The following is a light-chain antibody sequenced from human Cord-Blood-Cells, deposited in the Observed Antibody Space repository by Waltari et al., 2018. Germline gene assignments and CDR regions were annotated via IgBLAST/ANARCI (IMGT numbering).Light chain of an antibody. Sequence: QSALPHPAPVSGPPGRSSPISGTGTSSAVGGYNYVSWYHQHPGKAPKLMIYDFSKRPSGVSNRFSGSKSGNTASLTISGLQAEDEADYYCSSYTSSSTWVFGGGTKLTVL. J-gene: IGLJ3*02. CDR1: SSAVGGYNY. CDR3: SSYTSSSTWV. V-gene: IGLV2-14*01. CDR2: DFS.